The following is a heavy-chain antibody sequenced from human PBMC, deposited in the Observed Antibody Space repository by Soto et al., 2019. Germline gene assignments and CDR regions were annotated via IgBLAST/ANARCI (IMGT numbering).Heavy chain of an antibody. D-gene: IGHD6-13*01. J-gene: IGHJ6*02. Sequence: GGSLRLSCAASGFTFSSYAMSWVRQAPGKGLEWVSAISGSGGSTYYADSVKGRFTISRDNSKNTLYLQMNSLRAEDTAVYYCAKVEGSSWYYYYYGMDVWGQGTTVTVSS. CDR2: ISGSGGST. V-gene: IGHV3-23*01. CDR3: AKVEGSSWYYYYYGMDV. CDR1: GFTFSSYA.